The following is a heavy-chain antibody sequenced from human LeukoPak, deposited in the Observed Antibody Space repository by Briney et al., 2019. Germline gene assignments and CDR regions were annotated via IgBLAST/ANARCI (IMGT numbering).Heavy chain of an antibody. Sequence: SETLSLTCTVSGGSISSSSCYWGWIRQPPGKGLEWIGTIYYSGSTYYNPSLKSRVTISLDTSKNQFSLRLSSVTAADTAVYYCAREELGEHGLDYWGQGTLVTVSS. V-gene: IGHV4-39*07. CDR2: IYYSGST. CDR1: GGSISSSSCY. CDR3: AREELGEHGLDY. D-gene: IGHD3-10*01. J-gene: IGHJ4*02.